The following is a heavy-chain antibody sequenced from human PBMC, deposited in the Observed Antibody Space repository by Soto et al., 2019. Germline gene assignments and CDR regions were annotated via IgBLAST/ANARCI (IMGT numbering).Heavy chain of an antibody. Sequence: ASVKVSCKVSGYTLTELSMHWVRQAPGKGLEWMGGFDPEDGETIYAQKFQGRVTMTEDTSTDTAYMELSSLRSEDTAVYYCATYGSGSYYKTYYYFDYWGQGTLVTVSS. J-gene: IGHJ4*02. CDR2: FDPEDGET. D-gene: IGHD3-10*01. CDR3: ATYGSGSYYKTYYYFDY. V-gene: IGHV1-24*01. CDR1: GYTLTELS.